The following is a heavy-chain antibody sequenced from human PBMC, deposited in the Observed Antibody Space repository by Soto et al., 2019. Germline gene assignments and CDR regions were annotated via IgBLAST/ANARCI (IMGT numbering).Heavy chain of an antibody. CDR3: AREGRYFGDYYYYYGMDV. CDR1: GYTFTSYG. Sequence: ASVKVSCKASGYTFTSYGISWVRQAPGQGLEWMGWISAYNGNTNYAQKLQGRVTMTTDTSTSTAYMELRSLRSDDTAVYYCAREGRYFGDYYYYYGMDVWGRGTTVTVSS. CDR2: ISAYNGNT. V-gene: IGHV1-18*01. D-gene: IGHD1-20*01. J-gene: IGHJ6*02.